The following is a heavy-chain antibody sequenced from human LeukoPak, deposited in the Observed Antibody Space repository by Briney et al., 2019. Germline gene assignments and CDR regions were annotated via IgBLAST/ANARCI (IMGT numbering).Heavy chain of an antibody. CDR2: ISSGGGST. D-gene: IGHD4-11*01. CDR1: GFTFSSYA. CDR3: AKDRTGNYVAWFDP. V-gene: IGHV3-23*01. J-gene: IGHJ5*02. Sequence: GGSLRLSCAASGFTFSSYAMSWVRQAPGNGLEWVSSISSGGGSTYYADSVKGWFTISRDNSKNTLYLQMNSLRAEDAAVYYCAKDRTGNYVAWFDPWGQGTLVTVSS.